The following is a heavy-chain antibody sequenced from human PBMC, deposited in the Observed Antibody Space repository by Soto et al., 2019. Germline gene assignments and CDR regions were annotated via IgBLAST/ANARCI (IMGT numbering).Heavy chain of an antibody. CDR2: ISAYNGNT. J-gene: IGHJ4*02. D-gene: IGHD3-3*01. V-gene: IGHV1-18*04. Sequence: ASVKVSCKAAGYTFTSYGIRWVRQAPGQGLEWMGWISAYNGNTNYAQKLQGRVTMTTDTSTSTAYMELRSLRSDDTAVYYCARDTRFLEWYPIDYWGQGTLVTVSS. CDR1: GYTFTSYG. CDR3: ARDTRFLEWYPIDY.